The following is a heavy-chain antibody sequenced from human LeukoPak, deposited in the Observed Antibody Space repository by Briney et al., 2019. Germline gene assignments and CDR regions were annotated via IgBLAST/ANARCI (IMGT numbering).Heavy chain of an antibody. CDR3: ARDPGSRDDAFDI. J-gene: IGHJ3*02. CDR2: IIPILGIA. CDR1: GGTFSSYA. V-gene: IGHV1-69*04. Sequence: GASVKVSCKASGGTFSSYAISWVRPAPGQGLEWVGRIIPILGIANYAQKFQGRVTITADKSTSTAYMELSSLRSEDTAVYYCARDPGSRDDAFDIWGQGTMVTVSS.